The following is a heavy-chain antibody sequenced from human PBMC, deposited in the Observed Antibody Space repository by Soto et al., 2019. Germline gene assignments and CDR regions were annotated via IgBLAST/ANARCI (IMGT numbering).Heavy chain of an antibody. Sequence: QVQLVQSGAEVKKSGSSVKVSCKASGGTFSTYTVIWVRQAPGQGLEWMGRIIPMLDITNTAQSFQGRVTITAEQSTSTAYLELSTLRSDDPAIYFCTLGSWSAETFDIWGRGTMVTVSS. J-gene: IGHJ3*02. V-gene: IGHV1-69*02. CDR2: IIPMLDIT. CDR1: GGTFSTYT. D-gene: IGHD6-13*01. CDR3: TLGSWSAETFDI.